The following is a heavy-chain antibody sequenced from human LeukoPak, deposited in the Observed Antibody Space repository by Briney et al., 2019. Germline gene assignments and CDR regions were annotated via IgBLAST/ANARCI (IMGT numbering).Heavy chain of an antibody. Sequence: GGSLRLSCEASGFSFSSYWMHWVRRAPGKGLVWVSRLNSDGSITRYADSVKGRFTISRDNAKNTLYLQMSSLRAEDTAVYYCARVGYSGYVPDFWGQGTLVTVSS. CDR2: LNSDGSIT. V-gene: IGHV3-74*01. CDR1: GFSFSSYW. D-gene: IGHD5-12*01. J-gene: IGHJ4*02. CDR3: ARVGYSGYVPDF.